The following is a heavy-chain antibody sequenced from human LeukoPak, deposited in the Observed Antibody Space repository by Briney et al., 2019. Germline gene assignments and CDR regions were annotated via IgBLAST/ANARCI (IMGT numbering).Heavy chain of an antibody. CDR3: ARDCSGGPPGWFDP. CDR2: IIAGNGNT. J-gene: IGHJ5*02. Sequence: ASVKVSCKASGYTFTSYAIHWVRQAPGQSLEWMGWIIAGNGNTKYSQRCQGRVTITRDTSASTAYMEMSSLRSDDTAVYYCARDCSGGPPGWFDPWGQGTLVTVST. V-gene: IGHV1-3*01. D-gene: IGHD2-15*01. CDR1: GYTFTSYA.